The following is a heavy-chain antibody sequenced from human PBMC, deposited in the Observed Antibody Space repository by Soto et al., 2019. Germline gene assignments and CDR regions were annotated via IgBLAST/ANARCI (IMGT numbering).Heavy chain of an antibody. CDR1: GFTFSSYA. CDR2: ISGSGGST. Sequence: PGGSLRLSCAASGFTFSSYAMSWVRQAPGKGLEWVSAISGSGGSTYYADSVKGRFTISRDNSKNTLYLQMNSLRAEDTAVYYCAKDSPRNAYYYYGMDVWGQGTTVTVSS. J-gene: IGHJ6*02. CDR3: AKDSPRNAYYYYGMDV. V-gene: IGHV3-23*01.